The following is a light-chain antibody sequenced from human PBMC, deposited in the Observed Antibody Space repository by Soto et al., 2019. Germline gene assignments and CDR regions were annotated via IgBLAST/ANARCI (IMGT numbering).Light chain of an antibody. V-gene: IGKV1-39*01. Sequence: DIQMTRSPSSLSASVGDRVTITCRPSQSISSYLNWYQQKPGKAPKLLIYAASSLQSGVPSRFSGSGSGTDFTLTISSLQPENFATYYGQQSYSTPRTYGQGTKVDI. CDR3: QQSYSTPRT. CDR2: AAS. CDR1: QSISSY. J-gene: IGKJ1*01.